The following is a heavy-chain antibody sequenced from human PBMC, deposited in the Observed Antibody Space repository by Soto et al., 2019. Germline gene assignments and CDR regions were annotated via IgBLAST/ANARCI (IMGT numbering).Heavy chain of an antibody. CDR2: TYYRSKWYN. D-gene: IGHD4-17*01. Sequence: SPTLSLTCAISGDSVSNNSTAWNWIRQSPSRGLEWLGRTYYRSKWYNDYAVSVKSRVIINPDTSKNQFSLQLNSVTPEDTAVYYCALELYGDYGRGTFDISCQGTMLTGSS. CDR1: GDSVSNNSTA. CDR3: ALELYGDYGRGTFDI. J-gene: IGHJ3*02. V-gene: IGHV6-1*01.